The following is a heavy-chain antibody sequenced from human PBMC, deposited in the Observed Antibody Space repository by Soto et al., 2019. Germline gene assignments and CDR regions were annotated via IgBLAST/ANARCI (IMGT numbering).Heavy chain of an antibody. J-gene: IGHJ6*02. Sequence: TGGSLRLSCAASGFTFSSYWMSWVRQAPGKGLEWVANIKQDGSEKYYVDSVKGRFTISRDNAKNSLYLQMSSLRAEDTAVYYCARVGSSSYDILTGYSHYYYYGMDVWGQGTTVTVSS. V-gene: IGHV3-7*03. CDR2: IKQDGSEK. D-gene: IGHD3-9*01. CDR3: ARVGSSSYDILTGYSHYYYYGMDV. CDR1: GFTFSSYW.